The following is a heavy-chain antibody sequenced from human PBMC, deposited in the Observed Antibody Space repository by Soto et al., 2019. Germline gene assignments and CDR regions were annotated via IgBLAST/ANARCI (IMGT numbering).Heavy chain of an antibody. CDR1: GGSISSYY. CDR2: IYYSGST. Sequence: SETLSLTCTVSGGSISSYYWSWIRQPPGKELEGIGYIYYSGSTNYNPSLKSRVHISVDTSKNQFSLKLSSVTAADTAVYSCARVQTMVRDSHVYFDYWGQGTLVTVSS. J-gene: IGHJ4*02. V-gene: IGHV4-59*01. CDR3: ARVQTMVRDSHVYFDY. D-gene: IGHD3-10*01.